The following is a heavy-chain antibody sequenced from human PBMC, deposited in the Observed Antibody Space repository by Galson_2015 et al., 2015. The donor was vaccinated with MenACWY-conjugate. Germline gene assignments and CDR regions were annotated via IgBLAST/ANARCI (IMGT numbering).Heavy chain of an antibody. CDR3: ARSLALDMVVETTVTRGNNGVAP. CDR2: IHWDDDK. V-gene: IGHV2-5*02. Sequence: PALVKPPQPLTLTCTFSGFSLSTSGVGVGWIRQPPGKALEWLALIHWDDDKRYSPSLKSRLTITKDTSKNQVVLTMTNMDPVDTAKYYGARSLALDMVVETTVTRGNNGVAPSGRGTLVTV. J-gene: IGHJ5*02. CDR1: GFSLSTSGVG. D-gene: IGHD2-2*03.